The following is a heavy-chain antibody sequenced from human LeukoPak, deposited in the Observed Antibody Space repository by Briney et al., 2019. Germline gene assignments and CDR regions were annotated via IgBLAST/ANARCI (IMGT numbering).Heavy chain of an antibody. CDR1: GFTFSDYY. CDR3: ARPDSSSRIYYYYMDV. Sequence: GGSLRLSCAASGFTFSDYYMSWIRQAPGKGLEWVSYISSSGSTIYYADSVKGRFTISRDNAKNSLYLQMNSLRAEDTAVYYCARPDSSSRIYYYYMDVWGKGTTVTVSS. CDR2: ISSSGSTI. D-gene: IGHD6-6*01. V-gene: IGHV3-11*01. J-gene: IGHJ6*03.